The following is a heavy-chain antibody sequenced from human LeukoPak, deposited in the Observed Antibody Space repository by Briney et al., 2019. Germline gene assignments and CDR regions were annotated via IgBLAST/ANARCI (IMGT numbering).Heavy chain of an antibody. V-gene: IGHV3-7*01. CDR3: ARDAGVGATWSSAFDI. CDR2: IKQDGSEK. J-gene: IGHJ3*02. CDR1: GFTFSSYW. D-gene: IGHD1-26*01. Sequence: GGSLRLSCAASGFTFSSYWMSWVRQAPGKGLEWVANIKQDGSEKYYVDSVKGRFTISRDNAKNSLYLQMNSLRAEDTAVYFCARDAGVGATWSSAFDIWGQGTMVTVSS.